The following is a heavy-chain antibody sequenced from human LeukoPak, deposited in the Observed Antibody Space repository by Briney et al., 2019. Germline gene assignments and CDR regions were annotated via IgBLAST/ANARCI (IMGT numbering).Heavy chain of an antibody. CDR1: GGSISSSSYY. CDR3: ASYDSSGYGLDAFDI. Sequence: PSETLSLTCTVSGGSISSSSYYWGWIRQPPGTGLEWIGSIYYSGSTYYNPSLKGRVTISVDTSKNQFSLKLSSVTAADTAVYYCASYDSSGYGLDAFDIWGQGTMVTVSS. J-gene: IGHJ3*02. CDR2: IYYSGST. D-gene: IGHD3-22*01. V-gene: IGHV4-39*01.